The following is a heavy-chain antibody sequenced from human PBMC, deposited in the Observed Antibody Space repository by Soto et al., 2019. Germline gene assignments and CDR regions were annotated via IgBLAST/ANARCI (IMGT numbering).Heavy chain of an antibody. D-gene: IGHD2-21*02. Sequence: SLRLSCAASGFSVRTNYMSWVRQAPGKGLEWVSVFESGGSIYYADSVKGRFIISRDYAKNTVYPQMNSLRADDTAVYYCARAGVTPHFFDYWGQGPWSPSPQ. CDR2: FESGGSI. V-gene: IGHV3-53*01. J-gene: IGHJ4*02. CDR1: GFSVRTNY. CDR3: ARAGVTPHFFDY.